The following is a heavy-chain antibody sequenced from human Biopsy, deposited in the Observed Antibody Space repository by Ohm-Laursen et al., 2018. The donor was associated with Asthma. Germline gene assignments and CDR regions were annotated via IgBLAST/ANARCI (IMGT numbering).Heavy chain of an antibody. CDR3: ARGYSGADRIVYYYSGMEV. D-gene: IGHD5-12*01. CDR2: LIPVLGTA. V-gene: IGHV1-69*13. Sequence: ASVKVSCKVSGDSLGSFINYAISWVRQAPRQGLEWMGGLIPVLGTADYAPMFEGRVTITADESTSTAYLELTSLRFEDTAVYYCARGYSGADRIVYYYSGMEVWGQGTTVTVSS. CDR1: GDSLGSFINYA. J-gene: IGHJ6*02.